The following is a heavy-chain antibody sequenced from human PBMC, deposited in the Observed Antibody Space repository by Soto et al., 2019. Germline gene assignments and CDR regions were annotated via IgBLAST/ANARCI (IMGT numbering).Heavy chain of an antibody. CDR2: ISWNSGTI. CDR3: ARGGILPGYYLSY. Sequence: PGGSLRLSCAASGFSFDDYAMHWVRQAPGKGLEWVSGISWNSGTIGYADSVKGRFTISRDNAKNSLYLQMNSLRAEDTAVYYCARGGILPGYYLSYWGRGTLVTVSS. CDR1: GFSFDDYA. V-gene: IGHV3-9*01. J-gene: IGHJ4*02. D-gene: IGHD3-9*01.